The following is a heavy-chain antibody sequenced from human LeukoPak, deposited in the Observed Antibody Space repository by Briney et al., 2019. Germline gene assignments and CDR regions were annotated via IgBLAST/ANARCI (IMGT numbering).Heavy chain of an antibody. CDR2: LYPNRGGT. Sequence: ASVKDSCKASRYTFTGYYMHSVRPAPRQGREWMGWLYPNRGGTNYTQKFQGRVTMTRDTSISTAYMELSRLRSDDTAVYYCAILGVGYCIGGSCYPDYYFDYWGQGTLVTVSS. V-gene: IGHV1-2*02. J-gene: IGHJ4*02. CDR3: AILGVGYCIGGSCYPDYYFDY. CDR1: RYTFTGYY. D-gene: IGHD2-15*01.